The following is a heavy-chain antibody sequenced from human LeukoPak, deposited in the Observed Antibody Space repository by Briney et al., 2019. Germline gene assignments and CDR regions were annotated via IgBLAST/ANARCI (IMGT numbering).Heavy chain of an antibody. V-gene: IGHV1-18*01. Sequence: ASVKVSCKASGYTFTSYGISWVRQAPGQGLEWMGWISAYNGNTNYAQKLQGRVTMTTDTSTSTAYMELRSLRSDDTAVYYCARDRRLGIAAAGTKGDWFDPWGQGTLVTVSS. D-gene: IGHD6-13*01. CDR1: GYTFTSYG. CDR3: ARDRRLGIAAAGTKGDWFDP. CDR2: ISAYNGNT. J-gene: IGHJ5*02.